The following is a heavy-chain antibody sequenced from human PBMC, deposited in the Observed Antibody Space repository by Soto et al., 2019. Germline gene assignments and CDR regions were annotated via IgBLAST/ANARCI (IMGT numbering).Heavy chain of an antibody. D-gene: IGHD3-9*01. J-gene: IGHJ4*02. V-gene: IGHV4-39*01. CDR2: IYYSGNT. CDR3: ARAYDVLTGPNFDY. Sequence: QLQLQESGPGLVKASETLSLTCAVSGGSISSNNYYWCWIRQPPGKGLEWIGSIYYSGNTYSSPSLKSRVTISVDTSKRQFSLKLSSVTAADTAVYYCARAYDVLTGPNFDYWGQGTLVTVSS. CDR1: GGSISSNNYY.